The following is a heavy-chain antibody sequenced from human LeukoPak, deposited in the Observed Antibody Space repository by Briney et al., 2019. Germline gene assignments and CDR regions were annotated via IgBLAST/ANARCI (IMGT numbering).Heavy chain of an antibody. Sequence: SETLSLTCTVSGGSISSSSYYWGWLRQPPGKGLEWIGSIYYSGSTYYNPSLKSRVTISVDTSKNQFSLKLRSVTAADTAVYYCARVDYYDSSGYLDYWGQGTLVTVSS. J-gene: IGHJ4*02. CDR1: GGSISSSSYY. V-gene: IGHV4-39*07. D-gene: IGHD3-22*01. CDR3: ARVDYYDSSGYLDY. CDR2: IYYSGST.